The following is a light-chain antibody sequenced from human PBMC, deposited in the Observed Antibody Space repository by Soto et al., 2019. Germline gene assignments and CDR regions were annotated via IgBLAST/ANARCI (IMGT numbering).Light chain of an antibody. CDR2: DVS. J-gene: IGLJ1*01. V-gene: IGLV2-14*01. Sequence: QSALTQPASVSGSPGQSIIISCTGTSSDVGGYNYVSWYQQHPGKAPKLMIYDVSNRPSGVSNRFSGSKSGNTASLTISGLQAEDEADYYCSSHTSSSTSYVFGTGTKLTVL. CDR3: SSHTSSSTSYV. CDR1: SSDVGGYNY.